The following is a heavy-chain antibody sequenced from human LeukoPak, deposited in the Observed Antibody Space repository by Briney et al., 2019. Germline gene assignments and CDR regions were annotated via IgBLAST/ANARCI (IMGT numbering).Heavy chain of an antibody. CDR3: ARGGSYYYDSSGYYRY. J-gene: IGHJ4*02. Sequence: SETLSLTCTVSGGSISSSSYYWGWIRQPPGKGLEWIGSIYYSGSTYYNPSLKSRVTISVDTSKNQFSLKLSSVTAADTAVYYCARGGSYYYDSSGYYRYWGQGTLVTVSS. CDR2: IYYSGST. V-gene: IGHV4-39*01. D-gene: IGHD3-22*01. CDR1: GGSISSSSYY.